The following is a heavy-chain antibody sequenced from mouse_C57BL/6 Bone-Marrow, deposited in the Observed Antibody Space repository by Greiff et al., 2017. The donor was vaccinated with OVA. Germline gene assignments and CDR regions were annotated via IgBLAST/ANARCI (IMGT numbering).Heavy chain of an antibody. D-gene: IGHD3-2*02. CDR3: ARRGWVDY. Sequence: VQLQQSGAELARPGASVKLSCKASGYTFTSYGISWVKQGTGQGLEWIGEIYPRSGNTYYNEKFKGKATLTADKSSSTAYMELRSLTSEDSAVYFCARRGWVDYWGQGTTLTVSS. CDR1: GYTFTSYG. J-gene: IGHJ2*01. V-gene: IGHV1-81*01. CDR2: IYPRSGNT.